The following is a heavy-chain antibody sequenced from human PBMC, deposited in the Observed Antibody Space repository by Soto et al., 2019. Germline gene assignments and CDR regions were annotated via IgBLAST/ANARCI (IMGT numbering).Heavy chain of an antibody. D-gene: IGHD3-22*01. Sequence: QLQLQESGSGLVKPSQTLSLTCAVSGGSISSGGYYWSWVRQPPGKGLEWIGYIYHSGNTYYNPSLKSRVTISVGRSKNQLSLKLSSVTAADTAVYYCARCCYYDSSGYYYPNWFDPWGQGTLVTVSS. V-gene: IGHV4-30-2*01. J-gene: IGHJ5*02. CDR2: IYHSGNT. CDR3: ARCCYYDSSGYYYPNWFDP. CDR1: GGSISSGGYY.